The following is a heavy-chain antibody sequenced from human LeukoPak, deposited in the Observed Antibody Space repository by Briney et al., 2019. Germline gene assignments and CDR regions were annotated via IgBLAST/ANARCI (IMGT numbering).Heavy chain of an antibody. V-gene: IGHV7-4-1*02. J-gene: IGHJ4*02. CDR3: ARDLEDYYDSSGYLQG. CDR2: INTNTGNP. CDR1: GYTFTSYA. D-gene: IGHD3-22*01. Sequence: ASVKVSCKASGYTFTSYAMNWVRQAPGQGLEWMGWINTNTGNPTYAQGFTGRFVFSLDTSVSTAYLQISSLKAEDTAVYYCARDLEDYYDSSGYLQGWGQGTLVTVSS.